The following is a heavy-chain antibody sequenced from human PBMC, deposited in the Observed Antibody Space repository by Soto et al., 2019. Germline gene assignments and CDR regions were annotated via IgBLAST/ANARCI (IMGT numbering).Heavy chain of an antibody. V-gene: IGHV3-43*01. CDR3: EKNEPRYCPPPPTVFER. CDR1: GFTFDDYT. J-gene: IGHJ3*02. Sequence: GGSLRLSCAASGFTFDDYTMHWVRQAPGKGLEWVSLISWDGGSTYYADSVKGRFTISRDNSKNSLYLQMNSLRTEDTALYYCEKNEPRYCPPPPTVFERWAQGSLVPVS. D-gene: IGHD2-8*02. CDR2: ISWDGGST.